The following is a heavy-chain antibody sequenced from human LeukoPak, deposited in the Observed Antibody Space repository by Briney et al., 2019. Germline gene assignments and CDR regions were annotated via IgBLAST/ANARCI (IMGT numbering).Heavy chain of an antibody. CDR1: GFTSSSYD. J-gene: IGHJ4*02. V-gene: IGHV3-13*01. CDR2: IGTAGDT. D-gene: IGHD3-22*01. Sequence: PGGSLRLSCAASGFTSSSYDMHWVRQATGKGLEWVSAIGTAGDTYYPGSVKGRFTISRENAKNSLYLQMNSLRAEDTAVYYCAAVSYYDSSGYYWGQGTLVTVSS. CDR3: AAVSYYDSSGYY.